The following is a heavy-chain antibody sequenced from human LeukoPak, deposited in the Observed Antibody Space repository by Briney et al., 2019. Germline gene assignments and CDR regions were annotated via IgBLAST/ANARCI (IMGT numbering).Heavy chain of an antibody. V-gene: IGHV3-20*04. CDR1: GFTFGDYG. CDR2: INWNGGNT. J-gene: IGHJ4*02. CDR3: ARSRSTSSGLNY. D-gene: IGHD6-6*01. Sequence: GGSLRLSCAASGFTFGDYGMSWVRQAPGKGLEWVSSINWNGGNTAYADSVKGRFTISRDTAKDSLYLQLNSLRAEDTALYYCARSRSTSSGLNYWGQGTLVTVSS.